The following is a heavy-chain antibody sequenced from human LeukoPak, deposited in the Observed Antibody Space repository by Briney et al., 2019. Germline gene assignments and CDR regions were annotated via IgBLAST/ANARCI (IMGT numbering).Heavy chain of an antibody. J-gene: IGHJ4*02. D-gene: IGHD6-19*01. CDR3: ARDAVTGYSSGWYKPFPFDY. V-gene: IGHV1-18*01. CDR2: ISAYNGNT. CDR1: GYTFTSYG. Sequence: ASVKVSCKASGYTFTSYGISWVRQAPGQGLEWMGWISAYNGNTNYAQKLQGRVTMTTDTSTSTAYMELRSLRSDDTAVYYCARDAVTGYSSGWYKPFPFDYWGQGSLVTVSS.